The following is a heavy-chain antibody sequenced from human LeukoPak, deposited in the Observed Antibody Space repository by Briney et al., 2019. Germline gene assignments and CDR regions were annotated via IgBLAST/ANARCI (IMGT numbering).Heavy chain of an antibody. J-gene: IGHJ4*02. V-gene: IGHV3-74*01. D-gene: IGHD2/OR15-2a*01. CDR1: GFTFNIYW. CDR2: INNDGSST. Sequence: GGSLRLSCAASGFTFNIYWMHWVRQAPGKGLVWVSRINNDGSSTSYADSVKGRFTISRDNAKNTLYLQMNSLRDDDTAVYYCARPWGITFDADYWGQGAVDSVSS. CDR3: ARPWGITFDADY.